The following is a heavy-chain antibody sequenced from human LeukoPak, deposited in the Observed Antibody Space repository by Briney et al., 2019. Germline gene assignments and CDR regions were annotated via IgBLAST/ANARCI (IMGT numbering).Heavy chain of an antibody. J-gene: IGHJ3*02. CDR1: GGSISSSTYY. D-gene: IGHD5-24*01. Sequence: PSETLSLTCTVSGGSISSSTYYWGWIRQPPGKGLEWIGYIYYSGSTNYNPSLKSRVTISVDTSKNQFSLKLSSVTAADTAVYYCARRMATIDAFDIWGQGTMVTVSS. V-gene: IGHV4-61*05. CDR2: IYYSGST. CDR3: ARRMATIDAFDI.